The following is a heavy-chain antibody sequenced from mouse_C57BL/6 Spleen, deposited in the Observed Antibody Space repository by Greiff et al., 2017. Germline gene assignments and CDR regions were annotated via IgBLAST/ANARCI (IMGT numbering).Heavy chain of an antibody. Sequence: VKLQESGPGLVQPSQSLSITCTVSGFSLTSYGVHWVRQSPGKGLEWLGVIWRGGSTDYNAAFMSRLSITKDNSKSQVFFKMNSLQADDTAIYYCAKKRNWEGYAMDYWGQGTSVTVSS. D-gene: IGHD4-1*01. J-gene: IGHJ4*01. CDR3: AKKRNWEGYAMDY. CDR1: GFSLTSYG. CDR2: IWRGGST. V-gene: IGHV2-5*01.